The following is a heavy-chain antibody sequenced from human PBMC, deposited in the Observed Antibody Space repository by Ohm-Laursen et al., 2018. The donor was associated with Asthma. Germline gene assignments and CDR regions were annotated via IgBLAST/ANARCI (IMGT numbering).Heavy chain of an antibody. CDR3: ARDLDDFWSGYPTHYYGVDV. J-gene: IGHJ6*02. CDR1: GYTFSRYS. D-gene: IGHD3-3*01. CDR2: ISSSSSYI. V-gene: IGHV3-21*01. Sequence: SLRLSCTASGYTFSRYSIHWVRQAPGKGLEWVSSISSSSSYIYYADSVKGRFTISRDNAKNSLYLQMNSLRAEDTAVYYCARDLDDFWSGYPTHYYGVDVWGQGTTVTVSS.